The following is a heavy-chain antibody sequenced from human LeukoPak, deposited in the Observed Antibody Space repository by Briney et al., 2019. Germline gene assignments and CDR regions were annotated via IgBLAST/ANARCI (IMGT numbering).Heavy chain of an antibody. CDR1: GITLRNYG. CDR2: INNSGTRT. D-gene: IGHD3-16*01. Sequence: GGTLRLSCAASGITLRNYGMTWVRQAPGRGLQWVSSINNSGTRTFYEDSVRGRFTISRDDSKSTIYLQMNSLRAEDTAIYYCAKDPLGGDETDYWGQGILVTVSS. J-gene: IGHJ4*02. CDR3: AKDPLGGDETDY. V-gene: IGHV3-23*05.